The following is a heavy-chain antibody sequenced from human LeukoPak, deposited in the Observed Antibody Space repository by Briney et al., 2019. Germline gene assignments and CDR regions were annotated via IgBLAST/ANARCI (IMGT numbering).Heavy chain of an antibody. V-gene: IGHV3-7*01. Sequence: GGSLRLSCAASGFTFSNALMRWARQAPGKGLEWVANIHPDGSAKYYVDSVKGRFTISRDNAKNSLYLQMNSLRAEDTAVYYCARGGAITMVRGAPFDYWGQGTLVTVSS. CDR2: IHPDGSAK. D-gene: IGHD3-10*01. CDR1: GFTFSNAL. CDR3: ARGGAITMVRGAPFDY. J-gene: IGHJ4*02.